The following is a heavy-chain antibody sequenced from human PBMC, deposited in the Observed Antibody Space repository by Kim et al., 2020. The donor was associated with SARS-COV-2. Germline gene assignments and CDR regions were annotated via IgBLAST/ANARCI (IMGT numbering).Heavy chain of an antibody. V-gene: IGHV3-30-3*01. CDR1: GFTFSSYA. J-gene: IGHJ5*02. CDR2: ISYDGSNK. CDR3: ACHQIYDSSGYSQNYNWFDP. D-gene: IGHD3-22*01. Sequence: GGSLRLSCAASGFTFSSYAMHWVRQAPGKGLEWVAVISYDGSNKYYADSVKGRFTISRDNSKNTLYLQMNSLRAEDTAVYYCACHQIYDSSGYSQNYNWFDPWGQGTLVTVSS.